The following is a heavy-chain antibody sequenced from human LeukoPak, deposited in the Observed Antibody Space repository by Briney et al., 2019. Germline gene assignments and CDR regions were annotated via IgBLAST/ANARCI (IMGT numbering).Heavy chain of an antibody. Sequence: PGGSLRLSCAASEFTFSTCGMHWVRQAPGTGLEWVAVIWYDGSNKYYADSVKGRFTISRDNSKNTLDLQMNSLRAEDSAVYYCAGGPMARGALVEYWGQGTLVTVSS. J-gene: IGHJ4*02. V-gene: IGHV3-33*01. D-gene: IGHD3-10*01. CDR1: EFTFSTCG. CDR3: AGGPMARGALVEY. CDR2: IWYDGSNK.